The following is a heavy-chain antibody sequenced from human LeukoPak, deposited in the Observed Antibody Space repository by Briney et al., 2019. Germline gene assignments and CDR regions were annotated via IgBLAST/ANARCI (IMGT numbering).Heavy chain of an antibody. V-gene: IGHV4-4*07. CDR3: ARENSGSYREFDY. J-gene: IGHJ4*02. CDR1: GGSISSYY. D-gene: IGHD1-26*01. CDR2: IYTSGST. Sequence: PSETLSLTCTVSGGSISSYYWSWIRQPAGKGLEWIRRIYTSGSTNYNASIKSRVSMSVDTSKNQFSLKLSSVTAADTAVFYCARENSGSYREFDYWGQGTLVTVSS.